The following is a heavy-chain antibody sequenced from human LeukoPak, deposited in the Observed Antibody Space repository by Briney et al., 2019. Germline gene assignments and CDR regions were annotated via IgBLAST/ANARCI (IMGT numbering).Heavy chain of an antibody. CDR3: AKERALAGTTGGDY. D-gene: IGHD6-19*01. J-gene: IGHJ4*02. Sequence: GGSLRLSCAASGFTFSSYAMSWVRQAPGMGLEWVSAISGSGGSTYYADSVKGRFTISRDNSKNTLYLQMNSLRAEDTAVYYCAKERALAGTTGGDYWGQGTLVTVSS. CDR2: ISGSGGST. CDR1: GFTFSSYA. V-gene: IGHV3-23*01.